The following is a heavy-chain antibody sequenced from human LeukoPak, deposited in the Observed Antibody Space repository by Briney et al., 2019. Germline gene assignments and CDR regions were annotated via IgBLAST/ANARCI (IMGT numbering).Heavy chain of an antibody. J-gene: IGHJ5*02. Sequence: GASVKVSCTCSAYTFTYFGITLVRHAPGQGLEWMGWISGYNDNPNYAQNLHGRVTMTTDTSTSTAYMELRSLRSDDTAVYYCATDDSVAWGQGTLVTVSS. V-gene: IGHV1-18*01. CDR2: ISGYNDNP. D-gene: IGHD3-16*01. CDR1: AYTFTYFG. CDR3: ATDDSVA.